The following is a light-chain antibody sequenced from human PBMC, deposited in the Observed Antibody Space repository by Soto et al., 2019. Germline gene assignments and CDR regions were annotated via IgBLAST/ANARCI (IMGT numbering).Light chain of an antibody. Sequence: QSALTQPASVSGSPGQSITISCTGTTSDIGTYNLVSWYQQQPGKAPKLMIYEGSKRPSGVSNRFSGSRSGNTASLTISGLQAEDEADYYCCSYAGRTTFGVFGGGTQLTVL. J-gene: IGLJ3*02. V-gene: IGLV2-23*03. CDR3: CSYAGRTTFGV. CDR1: TSDIGTYNL. CDR2: EGS.